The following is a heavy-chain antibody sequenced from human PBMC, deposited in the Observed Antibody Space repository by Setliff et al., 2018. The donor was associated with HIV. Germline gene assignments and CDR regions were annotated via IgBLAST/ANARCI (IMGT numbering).Heavy chain of an antibody. J-gene: IGHJ6*03. D-gene: IGHD1-20*01. CDR3: ARDIGRYYYYMDV. Sequence: SETLSLTCSVSGGSSSSGVYSWSWIRQHPGKGLEWIGYIYYSGSTYYNPSLKSRVTISVDTSKNQFSLKVTFVTAADTAVYYCARDIGRYYYYMDVWGKGTTVTVSS. V-gene: IGHV4-31*03. CDR1: GGSSSSGVYS. CDR2: IYYSGST.